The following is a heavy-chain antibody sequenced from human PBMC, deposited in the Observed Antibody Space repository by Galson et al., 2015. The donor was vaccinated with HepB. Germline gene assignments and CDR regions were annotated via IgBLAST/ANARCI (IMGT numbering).Heavy chain of an antibody. J-gene: IGHJ5*02. Sequence: SVKVSCKASGYTFTSYAMHWGRQAPGERLEWMGWISAYNGNTNYAQKLQGRVTMTTDTSTSTAYMELRSLRSDDTAVYYCARRSDGYYDSSGYYYTFDPWGQATLGTVS. CDR1: GYTFTSYA. CDR3: ARRSDGYYDSSGYYYTFDP. CDR2: ISAYNGNT. D-gene: IGHD3-22*01. V-gene: IGHV1-18*01.